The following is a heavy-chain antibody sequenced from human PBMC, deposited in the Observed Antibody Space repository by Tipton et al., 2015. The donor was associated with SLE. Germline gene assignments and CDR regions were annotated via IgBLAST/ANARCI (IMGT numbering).Heavy chain of an antibody. CDR3: ARGGAAAGTGRRFDY. Sequence: LRLSCAVYGGSFSGYYWSWIRQPPGKGLEWIGEINHSGSTNYNPSLKSRVTISLDTSKNQFSLKLSSVTAADTAVYYCARGGAAAGTGRRFDYWGQGTLVTVSS. CDR2: INHSGST. V-gene: IGHV4-34*01. CDR1: GGSFSGYY. J-gene: IGHJ4*02. D-gene: IGHD6-13*01.